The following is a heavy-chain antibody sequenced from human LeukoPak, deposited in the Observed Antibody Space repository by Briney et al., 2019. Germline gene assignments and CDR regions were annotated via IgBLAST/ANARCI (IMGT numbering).Heavy chain of an antibody. CDR1: GGSISTYY. Sequence: NPSETLSLTCTVSGGSISTYYWSWIRQPAGKGLEWIGRIYTSGSTTYNPSLKSRVTMSVDTSKNQFPLKLTSVTAADTAVYYCARDSAPWSGHYMDVWGKGTTVTVSS. CDR2: IYTSGST. V-gene: IGHV4-4*07. CDR3: ARDSAPWSGHYMDV. J-gene: IGHJ6*03. D-gene: IGHD3-3*01.